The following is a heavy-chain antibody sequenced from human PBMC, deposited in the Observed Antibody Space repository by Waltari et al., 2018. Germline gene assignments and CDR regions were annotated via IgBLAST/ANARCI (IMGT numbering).Heavy chain of an antibody. CDR1: GDSITSASY. Sequence: QVQLQESGPGLVKPSETLSLTCAVSGDSITSASYWGWIRQPPGKGLEWSGYVYHFGSSSYNPSLKSRVTMSVDTSKRQFSLNLSSVTAAYTAVYYCARHESAHYGGFDSWGRGTLVTVSA. J-gene: IGHJ4*02. CDR2: VYHFGSS. CDR3: ARHESAHYGGFDS. V-gene: IGHV4-38-2*01. D-gene: IGHD4-17*01.